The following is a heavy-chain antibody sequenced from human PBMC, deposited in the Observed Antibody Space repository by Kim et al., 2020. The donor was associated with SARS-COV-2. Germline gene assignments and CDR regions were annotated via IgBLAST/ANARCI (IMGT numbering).Heavy chain of an antibody. CDR2: IYHSVST. J-gene: IGHJ3*01. CDR1: GGSISSGGYS. Sequence: SETLSLTCAVSGGSISSGGYSWSWIRQPPGKGLEWSGDIYHSVSTYYNPSLKSRVTISVDRTKNQFSLKLSSVTAADTAVYYCASVTWIFVMAGQGCDA. V-gene: IGHV4-30-2*01. CDR3: ASVTWIFVMAGQGCDA. D-gene: IGHD3-3*01.